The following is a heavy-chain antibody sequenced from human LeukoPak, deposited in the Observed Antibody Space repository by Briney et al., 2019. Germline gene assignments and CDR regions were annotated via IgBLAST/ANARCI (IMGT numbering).Heavy chain of an antibody. CDR1: GYIFTSYG. V-gene: IGHV1-18*01. CDR2: ISAYNGNT. Sequence: ASVKVSCKASGYIFTSYGITWVRQAPGQGLEWMGWISAYNGNTNYAQKLQGRLTMTTDTSTSTACMELRSLRSDDTAVYYCARDPTGYSYGYCDYWGQGTLVTVSS. CDR3: ARDPTGYSYGYCDY. J-gene: IGHJ4*02. D-gene: IGHD5-18*01.